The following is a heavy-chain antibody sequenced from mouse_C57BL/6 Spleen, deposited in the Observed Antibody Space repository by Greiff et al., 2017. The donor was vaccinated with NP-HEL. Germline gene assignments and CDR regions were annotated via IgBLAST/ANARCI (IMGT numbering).Heavy chain of an antibody. CDR2: ISDGGSYT. V-gene: IGHV5-4*01. D-gene: IGHD2-4*01. J-gene: IGHJ1*03. CDR3: ARDPYDYEDFDV. Sequence: EVKLMESGGGLVKPGGSLKLSCAASGFTFSSYAMSWVRQTPEKRLEWVATISDGGSYTYYPDNVKGRFTISRDNAKNNLYLQMSHLKSEDTAMYYCARDPYDYEDFDVWGTRTTVTVSS. CDR1: GFTFSSYA.